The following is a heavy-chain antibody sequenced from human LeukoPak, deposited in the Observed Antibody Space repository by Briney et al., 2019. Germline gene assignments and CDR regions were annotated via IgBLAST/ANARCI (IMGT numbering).Heavy chain of an antibody. CDR1: GFTFSSYS. CDR3: AKAAYCGGDCYRYYSDY. Sequence: GGSLRLSCAASGFTFSSYSMNWVRQAPGKGLERLSYISSSGSTIYYADSVKGRFTISRDNAKNSLYLQMNSLRAEDTAVYYCAKAAYCGGDCYRYYSDYWGQGTLVTVSS. V-gene: IGHV3-48*04. D-gene: IGHD2-21*02. J-gene: IGHJ4*02. CDR2: ISSSGSTI.